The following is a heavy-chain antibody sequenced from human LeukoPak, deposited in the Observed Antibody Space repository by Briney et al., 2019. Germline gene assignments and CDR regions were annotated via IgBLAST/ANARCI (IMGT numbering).Heavy chain of an antibody. Sequence: GGSLRLSCAASGFTFSSYSMYWVRQAPGKGLEWVSTISGSGTSTYCADSVKGRFTISRDNSKKTLYLQMNSLRVEDTAVYFCASSTLSGTARSFDYWGQGTLVTVSS. CDR2: ISGSGTST. D-gene: IGHD6-6*01. CDR3: ASSTLSGTARSFDY. J-gene: IGHJ4*02. CDR1: GFTFSSYS. V-gene: IGHV3-23*01.